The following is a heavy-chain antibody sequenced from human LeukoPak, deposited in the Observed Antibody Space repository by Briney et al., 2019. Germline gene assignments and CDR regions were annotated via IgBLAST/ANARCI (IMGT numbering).Heavy chain of an antibody. Sequence: PGKSLRLSCAAPGFTFSGFGMHWVRQAPGKGLEWVAVIWYDGSNKYYADSVKGRFTISRDNPKNTLYVQMNSLRAEDTAVYYCARGRGADYGGNSGYFDYWGQGTLVTVSS. CDR1: GFTFSGFG. J-gene: IGHJ4*02. V-gene: IGHV3-33*01. D-gene: IGHD4-23*01. CDR2: IWYDGSNK. CDR3: ARGRGADYGGNSGYFDY.